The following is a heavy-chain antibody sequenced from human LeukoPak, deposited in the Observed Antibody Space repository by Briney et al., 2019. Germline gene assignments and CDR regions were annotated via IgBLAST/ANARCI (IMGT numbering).Heavy chain of an antibody. Sequence: SETLSLTCTVSGGSISSYYWSWIRQPPGKGLEWIGYIYYSGSTNYNPSLKSRATISVDTSKNQFSLKLSSVTAADTAVYYCARLTKFLTTYYPTPWGQGTLVTVSS. CDR3: ARLTKFLTTYYPTP. J-gene: IGHJ5*02. CDR2: IYYSGST. D-gene: IGHD3-22*01. V-gene: IGHV4-59*01. CDR1: GGSISSYY.